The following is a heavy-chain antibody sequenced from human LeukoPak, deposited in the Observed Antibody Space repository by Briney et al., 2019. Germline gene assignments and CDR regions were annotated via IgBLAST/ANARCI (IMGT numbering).Heavy chain of an antibody. CDR1: GFTFSSYE. J-gene: IGHJ3*02. Sequence: GGSLRLPCAASGFTFSSYEMNWVRQAPGKGVGRVSYISSSGSTIYYADSVKGRFTISIDNAKNALYMQMNSLRAEDTAVYYCARPYYYGGQDIWGQETMVTVSS. CDR2: ISSSGSTI. D-gene: IGHD3-10*01. CDR3: ARPYYYGGQDI. V-gene: IGHV3-48*03.